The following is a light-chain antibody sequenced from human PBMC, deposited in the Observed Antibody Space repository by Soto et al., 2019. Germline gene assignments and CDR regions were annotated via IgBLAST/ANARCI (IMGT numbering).Light chain of an antibody. CDR3: LQHNSNYWT. Sequence: DIQMTQSPSSLSASVGDRVTITCRASQDIGNDLGWYQQKPGKAPKRLIYIASYLQSGVPSRFSGSGSGTEFTFTISSLQPEDFATYYCLQHNSNYWTFGQGTKV. J-gene: IGKJ1*01. CDR2: IAS. V-gene: IGKV1-17*01. CDR1: QDIGND.